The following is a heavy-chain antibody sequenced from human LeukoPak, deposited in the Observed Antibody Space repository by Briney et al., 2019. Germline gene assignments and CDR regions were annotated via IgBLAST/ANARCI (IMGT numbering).Heavy chain of an antibody. CDR3: ARGSARYYYYGMDV. J-gene: IGHJ6*02. D-gene: IGHD3-3*01. CDR1: GCTFSSYS. CDR2: ISSSRSYI. V-gene: IGHV3-21*01. Sequence: WGSLRLSCAASGCTFSSYSMNWVRQAPRKGLERVSSISSSRSYIYYADSVQGRFTISRDNAKNSLYLQMNSLRPEDTAVYYCARGSARYYYYGMDVCGQATTVTASS.